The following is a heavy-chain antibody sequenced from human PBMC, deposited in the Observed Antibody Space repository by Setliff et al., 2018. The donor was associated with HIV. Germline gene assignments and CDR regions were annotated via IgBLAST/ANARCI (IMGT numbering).Heavy chain of an antibody. Sequence: SVKVSCKVSGGTFTRNCISWVRQAPGQGLEWMGGIIPIFGTTNYAQKFQGRVTITADESTSTAYMELSSLRSEDTAVYYCARDGYSSGWYIYSFDPWGQGTLVTVSS. CDR3: ARDGYSSGWYIYSFDP. V-gene: IGHV1-69*13. CDR1: GGTFTRNC. D-gene: IGHD6-19*01. CDR2: IIPIFGTT. J-gene: IGHJ5*02.